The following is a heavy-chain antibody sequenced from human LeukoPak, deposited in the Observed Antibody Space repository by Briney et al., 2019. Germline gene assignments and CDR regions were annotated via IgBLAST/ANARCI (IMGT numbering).Heavy chain of an antibody. J-gene: IGHJ4*02. CDR1: GFTFSVYR. CDR3: ARGPSGYHNT. Sequence: GGSLRLSCAASGFTFSVYRMNWVRQAPGKGLECVASISSSGSYIYHADSVKGRFTISRDNAKNSLYLQMNSLRVEDTAVYYCARGPSGYHNTGGQGTLVTVSS. CDR2: ISSSGSYI. V-gene: IGHV3-21*01. D-gene: IGHD5-12*01.